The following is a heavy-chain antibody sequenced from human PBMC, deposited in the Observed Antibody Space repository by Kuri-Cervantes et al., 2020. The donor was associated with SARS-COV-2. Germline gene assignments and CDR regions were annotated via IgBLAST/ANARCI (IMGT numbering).Heavy chain of an antibody. D-gene: IGHD3-10*01. CDR3: ARGWAGSGSYYNPGDY. CDR1: GGTFSSYA. CDR2: IIPIFGTA. Sequence: SVKVSCKASGGTFSSYAISWVRQAPGQGLEWMGGIIPIFGTANYAQKFQGRVTITADESTSTAYMELSSLRSEDMAVYYCARGWAGSGSYYNPGDYWGQGTLVTVSS. V-gene: IGHV1-69*13. J-gene: IGHJ4*02.